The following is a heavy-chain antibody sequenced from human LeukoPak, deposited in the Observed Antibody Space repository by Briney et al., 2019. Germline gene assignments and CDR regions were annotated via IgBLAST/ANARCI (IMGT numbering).Heavy chain of an antibody. V-gene: IGHV3-33*01. CDR2: IWYDASNK. J-gene: IGHJ4*02. CDR3: ATDISTHYFGS. CDR1: GISFRSYG. Sequence: PGRSLRLSCAASGISFRSYGMHWVRQAPGKGLEWVTFIWYDASNKYYAESVKGRFTISRDNSRNTVVLQMNSLRAEDTAIYYCATDISTHYFGSWGQGTLVTVSS. D-gene: IGHD3-9*01.